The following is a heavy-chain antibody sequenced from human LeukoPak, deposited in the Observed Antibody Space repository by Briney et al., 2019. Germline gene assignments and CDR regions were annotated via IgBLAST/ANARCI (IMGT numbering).Heavy chain of an antibody. CDR3: ARGPTRANSSDY. D-gene: IGHD2/OR15-2a*01. V-gene: IGHV3-48*04. Sequence: PGGSLRLSCAASGFTFSSYSMNWVRQAPGKGLEWVSYIRSGGSITRYADYVKGRFTISRDNAKNSLYLQMNSLRTEDTAMYYCARGPTRANSSDYWGQGTLATVSS. J-gene: IGHJ4*02. CDR1: GFTFSSYS. CDR2: IRSGGSIT.